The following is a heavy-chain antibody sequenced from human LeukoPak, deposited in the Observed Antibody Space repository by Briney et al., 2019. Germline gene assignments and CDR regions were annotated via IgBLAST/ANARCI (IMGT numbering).Heavy chain of an antibody. CDR3: ARDLYDSSESAFDI. Sequence: GGSLRLSCAASGFTFSNYAMHWVRQAPGKGLEWVAVISYDGSNKYYADSVKGRFTISRDNSKNTLYLQMSSLRAEDTAVYYCARDLYDSSESAFDIWGQGTMVTVSS. J-gene: IGHJ3*02. CDR1: GFTFSNYA. D-gene: IGHD3-22*01. CDR2: ISYDGSNK. V-gene: IGHV3-30-3*01.